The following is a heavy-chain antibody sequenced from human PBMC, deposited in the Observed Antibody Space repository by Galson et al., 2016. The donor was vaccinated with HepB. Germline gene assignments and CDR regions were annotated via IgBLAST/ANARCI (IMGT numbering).Heavy chain of an antibody. CDR3: AREGTPVRGVNQHFDL. CDR1: GFSFSNYY. Sequence: SLRLSCAASGFSFSNYYMSWIRQAPGKGLVWVSCISPSGSYTNYADSVKGRFTISRDSAKNSLYLQMNSLSAEDTAVYYCAREGTPVRGVNQHFDLWGRGTLVTVSS. J-gene: IGHJ2*01. D-gene: IGHD3-10*01. V-gene: IGHV3-11*05. CDR2: ISPSGSYT.